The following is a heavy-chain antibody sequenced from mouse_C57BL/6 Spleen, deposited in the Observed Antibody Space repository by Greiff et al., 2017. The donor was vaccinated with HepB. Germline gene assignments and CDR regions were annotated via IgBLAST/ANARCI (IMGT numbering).Heavy chain of an antibody. J-gene: IGHJ2*01. Sequence: VMLVESGPELVKPGASVKISCKASGYAFSSSWMNWVKQRPGKGLEWIGRIYPGDGDTNYNGKFKGKATLTADKSSSTAYMQLSSLTSEDSAVYFCAREGGNYYYGSSFYFDYWGQGTTLTVSS. CDR1: GYAFSSSW. CDR3: AREGGNYYYGSSFYFDY. D-gene: IGHD1-1*01. V-gene: IGHV1-82*01. CDR2: IYPGDGDT.